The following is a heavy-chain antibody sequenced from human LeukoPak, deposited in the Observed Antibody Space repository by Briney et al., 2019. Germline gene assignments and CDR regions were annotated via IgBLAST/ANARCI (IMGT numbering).Heavy chain of an antibody. V-gene: IGHV5-51*01. Sequence: GESLKISCKGSGYSFTNYWIGWVRQMPGKVLEWMGIIYPGDSDTRYSPSFQGQVTISADKSISAAYLQWSSLKASDTAMYFCASSWLVGQFDYWGQGTLVTVSS. D-gene: IGHD6-19*01. J-gene: IGHJ4*02. CDR2: IYPGDSDT. CDR1: GYSFTNYW. CDR3: ASSWLVGQFDY.